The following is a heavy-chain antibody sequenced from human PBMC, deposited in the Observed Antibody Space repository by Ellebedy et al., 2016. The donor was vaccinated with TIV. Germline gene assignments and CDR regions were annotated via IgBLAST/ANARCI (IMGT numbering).Heavy chain of an antibody. V-gene: IGHV3-7*01. CDR3: ARRASYGDYAVQVNPWFDP. Sequence: PGGSLRLSCAASGFNFSSYWMTWVRQAPGKGLEWVAKIRQEGDEIYFVESVKGRFTISSDNAKNSLILQMNSLRVEDTAVYYCARRASYGDYAVQVNPWFDPWGQGALVTVSS. CDR1: GFNFSSYW. J-gene: IGHJ5*02. CDR2: IRQEGDEI. D-gene: IGHD4-17*01.